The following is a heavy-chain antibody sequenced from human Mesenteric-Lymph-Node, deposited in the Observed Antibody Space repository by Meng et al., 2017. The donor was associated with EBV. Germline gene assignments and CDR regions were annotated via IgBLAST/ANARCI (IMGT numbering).Heavy chain of an antibody. V-gene: IGHV1-8*01. CDR3: ARGKSMSVSGTYGVYFFDY. CDR1: GYSFINDG. D-gene: IGHD6-19*01. J-gene: IGHJ4*02. CDR2: KRPNRGDN. Sequence: AVVRNPAGSVKSSYKASGYSFINDGINCGRHDPGHGLSWIGWKRPNRGDNGYARKYQDRVSMTRDTSISTADMAMSSLKSEATAVYFCARGKSMSVSGTYGVYFFDYWGQGALVTVSS.